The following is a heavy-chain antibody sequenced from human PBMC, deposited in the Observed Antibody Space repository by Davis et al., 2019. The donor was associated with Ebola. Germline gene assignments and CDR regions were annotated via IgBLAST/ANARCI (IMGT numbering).Heavy chain of an antibody. J-gene: IGHJ4*02. V-gene: IGHV1-2*06. CDR1: AYTFTGPY. CDR3: ARGSSSPY. D-gene: IGHD6-13*01. CDR2: INPNSGVT. Sequence: SLTLSCPTPAYTFTGPYIQWVRRAPGQGLAWMGRINPNSGVTNYAPKFQGTVTMTRDTSISTDYMERSRLRSDDTAVYYCARGSSSPYWGQGTLVTVSS.